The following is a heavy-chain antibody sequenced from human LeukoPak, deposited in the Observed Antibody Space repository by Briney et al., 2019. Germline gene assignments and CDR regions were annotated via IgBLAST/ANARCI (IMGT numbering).Heavy chain of an antibody. J-gene: IGHJ4*02. Sequence: SETLSLTCTVSGGSISSSSYYWGWIRQPPGKGLEWIGYIYYSGSTYYNPSLKSRVTISVDTSKNQFSLKLSSVTAADTAVYYCAREYSNYGSDYWGQGTLVTVSS. CDR1: GGSISSSSYY. D-gene: IGHD4-4*01. CDR2: IYYSGST. CDR3: AREYSNYGSDY. V-gene: IGHV4-31*03.